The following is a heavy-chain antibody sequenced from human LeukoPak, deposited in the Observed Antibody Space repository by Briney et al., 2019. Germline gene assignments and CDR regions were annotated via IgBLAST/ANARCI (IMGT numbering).Heavy chain of an antibody. CDR2: ISSGGST. Sequence: GGSLRLSCAASGFAFRSYAMSWVRQAPGKGLEWVSFISSGGSTYDSDSVKGRFTISRDNSKNTLYLQMNSLRAEDTAVYYCAKGADAFDIWGQGTMVTVSS. CDR3: AKGADAFDI. V-gene: IGHV3-23*01. J-gene: IGHJ3*02. CDR1: GFAFRSYA.